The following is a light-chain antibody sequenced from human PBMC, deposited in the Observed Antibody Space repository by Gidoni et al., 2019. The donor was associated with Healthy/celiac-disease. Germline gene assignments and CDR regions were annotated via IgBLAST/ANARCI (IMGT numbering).Light chain of an antibody. V-gene: IGKV1-39*01. J-gene: IGKJ3*01. CDR2: AAS. CDR3: QQSCSTPL. CDR1: QSISSY. Sequence: DIQMTQSPSSLSAPVGDRVTITCRASQSISSYLNWYQQKPGKAPRILIYAASSLQSGVPARFSGSGSGTDFTITISSLQPEDFATYYCQQSCSTPLFGPGTKVEIK.